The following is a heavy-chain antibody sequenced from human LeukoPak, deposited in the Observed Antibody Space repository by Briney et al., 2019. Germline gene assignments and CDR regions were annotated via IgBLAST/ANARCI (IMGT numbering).Heavy chain of an antibody. J-gene: IGHJ6*03. CDR3: AKDIGSRGYYYMDV. CDR2: ISWNSGSI. V-gene: IGHV3-9*01. CDR1: GFTFDDYA. Sequence: GGSLRLSCAASGFTFDDYAMHWVRQAPGKGLEWVSGISWNSGSIGYADSVKGRFTISRDNAKNSLYLQMNSLSAEDTALYYCAKDIGSRGYYYMDVWGKGTTVTVSS.